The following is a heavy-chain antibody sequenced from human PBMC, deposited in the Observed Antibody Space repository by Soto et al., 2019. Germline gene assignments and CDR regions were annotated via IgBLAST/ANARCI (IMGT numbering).Heavy chain of an antibody. J-gene: IGHJ3*01. CDR2: ISSSSSYI. CDR3: ARDQLYYNDISGRPLNAFDV. V-gene: IGHV3-21*01. Sequence: GGSLRLSCAASGFTFSSYSMNWVRQAPGKGLEWVSSISSSSSYIYYADSVKGRFTISRDNAKNSLYLQMNSLRAEDTAVYYCARDQLYYNDISGRPLNAFDVWGQGTMVTV. D-gene: IGHD3-22*01. CDR1: GFTFSSYS.